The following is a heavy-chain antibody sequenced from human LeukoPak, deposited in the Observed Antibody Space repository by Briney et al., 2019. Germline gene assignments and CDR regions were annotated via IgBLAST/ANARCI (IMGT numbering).Heavy chain of an antibody. Sequence: GGSLRLSCAASGFTFSSHGMHWVRQAPGKGLEWVAVISYDGSNKYYADSVKGRFTISRDNSKNTLYLQMNSLRAEDTAVYYCATYSSLNRREFQYWGQGTLLTVSS. CDR2: ISYDGSNK. V-gene: IGHV3-30*03. CDR1: GFTFSSHG. CDR3: ATYSSLNRREFQY. D-gene: IGHD3-22*01. J-gene: IGHJ1*01.